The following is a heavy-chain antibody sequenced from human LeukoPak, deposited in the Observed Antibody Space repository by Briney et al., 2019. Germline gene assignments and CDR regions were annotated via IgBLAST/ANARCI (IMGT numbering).Heavy chain of an antibody. V-gene: IGHV3-53*01. D-gene: IGHD3-22*01. CDR2: IYSGGST. Sequence: GGSLRLSCAASGFTVSSYYMSWVRQAPGKGLEWVSVIYSGGSTYYADSVKGRFTISRDNSKNTLYLQMNSLRAEDTAVYYCARVIPPSYYDGSGYFDYWGQGTLVTVSS. J-gene: IGHJ4*02. CDR1: GFTVSSYY. CDR3: ARVIPPSYYDGSGYFDY.